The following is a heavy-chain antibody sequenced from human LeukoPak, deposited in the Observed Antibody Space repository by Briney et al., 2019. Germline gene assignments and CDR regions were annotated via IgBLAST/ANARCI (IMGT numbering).Heavy chain of an antibody. D-gene: IGHD2-21*01. V-gene: IGHV3-48*01. CDR1: GFSLSPYS. Sequence: GGSLRLSCAASGFSLSPYSMIWVRQAPGKGPEWLSYISGSSSTKHYADSVKGRFIVSRDNDYNSLYLEMNSLRAEDTAVYYCARAQYSHYYQFLDVWGKGTTVVVS. J-gene: IGHJ6*03. CDR3: ARAQYSHYYQFLDV. CDR2: ISGSSSTK.